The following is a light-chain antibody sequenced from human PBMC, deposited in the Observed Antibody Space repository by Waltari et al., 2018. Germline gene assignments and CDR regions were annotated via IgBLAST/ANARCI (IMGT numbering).Light chain of an antibody. CDR2: GAS. CDR3: QQYNNWPLT. Sequence: EIVLTQSPGTLSLSPGESATLSCRTSQSVTRALAWYQQKPGQAPRLLIYGASNRATGIPDRFSGSGSGTDFSLTISSLEPEDFAVYYCQQYNNWPLTFGGGTKVEIK. V-gene: IGKV3D-15*01. J-gene: IGKJ4*01. CDR1: QSVTRA.